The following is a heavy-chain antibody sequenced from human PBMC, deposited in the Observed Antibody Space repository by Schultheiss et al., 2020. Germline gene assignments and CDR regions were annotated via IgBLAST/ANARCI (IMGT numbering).Heavy chain of an antibody. Sequence: SATLSLTCAVSGGSISSSNWWSWVRQPPGKGLEWIGYIYYSGSTNYNPSLKSRVTISVDTSKNQFSLKLSSVTAADTAVYYCARVLGIAVAGTGIDYWGQGTLVTVAS. D-gene: IGHD6-19*01. CDR2: IYYSGST. V-gene: IGHV4-4*02. J-gene: IGHJ4*02. CDR3: ARVLGIAVAGTGIDY. CDR1: GGSISSSNW.